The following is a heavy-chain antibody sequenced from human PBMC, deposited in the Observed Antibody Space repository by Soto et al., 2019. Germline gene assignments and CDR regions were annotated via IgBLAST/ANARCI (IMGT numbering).Heavy chain of an antibody. J-gene: IGHJ4*02. CDR2: INHSGST. Sequence: PSETLSLTCAVYGGSFSGYYWSWIRQPPGKGQEWIGEINHSGSTNYNPSLKSRVTISVDTSKNQFSLKLSSVTAADTAVYYCARGRGGGDIVVVPSAVTDDYGDSPLFDYWGQGTLVTGSS. CDR3: ARGRGGGDIVVVPSAVTDDYGDSPLFDY. CDR1: GGSFSGYY. V-gene: IGHV4-34*01. D-gene: IGHD2-2*01.